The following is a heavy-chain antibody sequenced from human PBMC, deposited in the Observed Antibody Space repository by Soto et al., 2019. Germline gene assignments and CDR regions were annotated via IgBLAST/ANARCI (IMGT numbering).Heavy chain of an antibody. CDR2: ISGSGGST. Sequence: EVQLLESGGGLVQPGGSLRLSCAASGFTFSSCAMSWVRQAPGKGLEWVSAISGSGGSTYYADSVKGRFTISRDNSKNTLYLQMNSLRAEDTAVYYCAKGGRLMTTVTPDYWGQGTLVTVSS. CDR3: AKGGRLMTTVTPDY. J-gene: IGHJ4*02. D-gene: IGHD4-17*01. V-gene: IGHV3-23*01. CDR1: GFTFSSCA.